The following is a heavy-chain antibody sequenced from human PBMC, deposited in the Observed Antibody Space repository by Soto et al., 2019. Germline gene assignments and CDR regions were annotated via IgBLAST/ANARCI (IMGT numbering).Heavy chain of an antibody. J-gene: IGHJ6*02. CDR2: TYYRSKWYN. V-gene: IGHV6-1*01. CDR1: GDSVSSNSAA. Sequence: SQTLSLTCAISGDSVSSNSAAWNWIRQAPSRGLEWLGRTYYRSKWYNDYAVSVKSRITINPDTSKNQFSLQLNSVTTEDTAVYYCARDVVAVAGTYYYYYGMDVWGQGTTVTVSS. CDR3: ARDVVAVAGTYYYYYGMDV. D-gene: IGHD6-19*01.